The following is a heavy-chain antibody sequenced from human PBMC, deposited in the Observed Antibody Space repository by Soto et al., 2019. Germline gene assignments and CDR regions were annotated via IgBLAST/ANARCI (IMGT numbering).Heavy chain of an antibody. D-gene: IGHD6-6*01. V-gene: IGHV3-15*07. CDR1: GFTFSNAW. CDR3: TTDLSSSPVLGYYYYYGMDV. J-gene: IGHJ6*02. CDR2: IKSKTDGGTT. Sequence: GGSLRLSCAASGFTFSNAWMNWVRQAPGKGLEWVGRIKSKTDGGTTDYAAPVKGRFTISRDDSKNTLYLQMNSLKTEDTAVYYCTTDLSSSPVLGYYYYYGMDVWGQGTTVTVSS.